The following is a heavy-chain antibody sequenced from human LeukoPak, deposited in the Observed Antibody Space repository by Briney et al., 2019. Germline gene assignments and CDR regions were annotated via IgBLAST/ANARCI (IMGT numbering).Heavy chain of an antibody. J-gene: IGHJ4*02. CDR2: ISAYNGNT. CDR1: GYTFTSYG. Sequence: ASVKVSCKASGYTFTSYGISWVRHAPGQGLEWMGWISAYNGNTNYAQKLQGRVTMTTDTSTSTAYMELRSLRSDDTAVYYCARALSGYDWGDYWGQGTLVTVSS. V-gene: IGHV1-18*01. CDR3: ARALSGYDWGDY. D-gene: IGHD5-12*01.